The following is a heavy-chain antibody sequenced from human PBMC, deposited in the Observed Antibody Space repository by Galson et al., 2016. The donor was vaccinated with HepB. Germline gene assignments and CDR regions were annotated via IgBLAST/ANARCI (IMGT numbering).Heavy chain of an antibody. CDR2: FDYSGST. CDR1: GFSISSSSYY. D-gene: IGHD4-17*01. J-gene: IGHJ4*01. Sequence: VSGFSISSSSYYWGWIRQPPGKGLEWIGNFDYSGSTHYNPSLKSRVTMSADTSKNQFSLNLSTVTAADTAVYFCARGTHYGDASDYWGHGTLVPVSS. V-gene: IGHV4-39*01. CDR3: ARGTHYGDASDY.